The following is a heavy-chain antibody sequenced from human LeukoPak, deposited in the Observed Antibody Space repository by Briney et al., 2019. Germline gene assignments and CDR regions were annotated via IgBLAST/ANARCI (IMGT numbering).Heavy chain of an antibody. V-gene: IGHV3-73*01. CDR3: TRSGRYFDWLSNPFDY. CDR2: IRSKANSYAT. CDR1: GFTFSGSA. D-gene: IGHD3-9*01. J-gene: IGHJ4*02. Sequence: GGSLRLSCAASGFTFSGSAMHWVRQASGKGLEWVGRIRSKANSYATAYAASVEGRFTIPRDDSKNTAYLQMNSLKTEDTAVYYCTRSGRYFDWLSNPFDYWGQGTLVTVSS.